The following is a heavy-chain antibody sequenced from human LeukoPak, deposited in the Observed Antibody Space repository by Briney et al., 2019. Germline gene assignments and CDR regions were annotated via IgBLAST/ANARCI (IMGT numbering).Heavy chain of an antibody. Sequence: SVKVSXKASGGTFSSYAISWVRQAPGQGLEWMGRIIPIFGTANYAQKFQGRVTITTDESTSTAYMELSSLRSEDTAVYYCAREMFSRRKPGYCSGGSCSNWFDPWGQGTLVTVSS. CDR3: AREMFSRRKPGYCSGGSCSNWFDP. CDR2: IIPIFGTA. D-gene: IGHD2-15*01. V-gene: IGHV1-69*05. J-gene: IGHJ5*02. CDR1: GGTFSSYA.